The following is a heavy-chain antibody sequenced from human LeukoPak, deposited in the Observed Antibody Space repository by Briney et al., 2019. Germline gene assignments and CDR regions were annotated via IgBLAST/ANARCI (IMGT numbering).Heavy chain of an antibody. Sequence: GGSLRLSCAASGFTFSSYAMHWVRQAPGKGLEYVSAISSNGGSTYYANSVKGRFTISRDKSKNTLYLQMGSLRAEDMAVYYCARVKEASAFDIWGQGTMVTVSS. D-gene: IGHD5-12*01. CDR2: ISSNGGST. CDR3: ARVKEASAFDI. CDR1: GFTFSSYA. V-gene: IGHV3-64*01. J-gene: IGHJ3*02.